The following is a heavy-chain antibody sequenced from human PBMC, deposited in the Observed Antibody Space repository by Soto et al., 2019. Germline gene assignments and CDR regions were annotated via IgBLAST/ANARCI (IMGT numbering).Heavy chain of an antibody. CDR3: ARHMDTSRNEAFDY. CDR1: GGPMSNYY. D-gene: IGHD1-1*01. Sequence: SETLSLTCTISGGPMSNYYCSWFRQPPGQGLEWIGYMGYNGYTSYNPSLRSRVTISLDASENHFSLKLTSMTDADTVVYYCARHMDTSRNEAFDYWGQVSLVSVSS. CDR2: MGYNGYT. V-gene: IGHV4-59*08. J-gene: IGHJ4*02.